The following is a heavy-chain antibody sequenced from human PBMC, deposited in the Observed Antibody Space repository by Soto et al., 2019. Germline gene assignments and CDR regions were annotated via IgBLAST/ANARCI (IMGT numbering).Heavy chain of an antibody. V-gene: IGHV6-1*01. CDR1: GDTVSSNSAT. CDR2: TYYRSQWYS. Sequence: SQTRSLTCAISGDTVSSNSATWNWIRQSPSRGLEWLGRTYYRSQWYSDYALSVKSRITINPDTTKNQFSLHLNSVTPEDTAVYYCARHEQREADPFDYWGQGTLVTVSS. D-gene: IGHD1-1*01. J-gene: IGHJ4*02. CDR3: ARHEQREADPFDY.